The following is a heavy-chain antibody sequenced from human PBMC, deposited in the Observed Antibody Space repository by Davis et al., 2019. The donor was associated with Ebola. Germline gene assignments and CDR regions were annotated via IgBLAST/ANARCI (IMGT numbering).Heavy chain of an antibody. V-gene: IGHV3-53*01. J-gene: IGHJ4*02. CDR2: IYSGGDT. D-gene: IGHD6-19*01. CDR1: GFTVSSNY. CDR3: TTRLVNHFDY. Sequence: PGGSLRLSCAASGFTVSSNYMSWVRQAPGKGLEWVSVIYSGGDTYYVDSVMGRFTISRDNAKSTLFLQMNALRAEDTALYYCTTRLVNHFDYWGQGTLVTVSS.